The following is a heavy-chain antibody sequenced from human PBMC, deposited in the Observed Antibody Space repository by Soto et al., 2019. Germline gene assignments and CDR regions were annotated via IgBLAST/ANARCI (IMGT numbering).Heavy chain of an antibody. D-gene: IGHD6-6*01. CDR2: IYYSGST. J-gene: IGHJ6*02. Sequence: SETLSLTCTVSGGSISSSSYYWGWIRQPPGKGLEWIGSIYYSGSTYYNPSLKSRVTITVDTSKNQFSLKLSSVTAADTAVYYCARRGEQLAVYYYYGMDVWGQGTTVTVSS. V-gene: IGHV4-39*01. CDR1: GGSISSSSYY. CDR3: ARRGEQLAVYYYYGMDV.